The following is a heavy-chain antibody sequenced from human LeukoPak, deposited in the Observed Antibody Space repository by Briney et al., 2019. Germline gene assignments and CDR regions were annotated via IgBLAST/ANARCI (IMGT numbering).Heavy chain of an antibody. CDR1: GYTFTGHY. Sequence: GASVKVSCKASGYTFTGHYMNWVRLAPGQGLEWMGWINPTGGTTYAQKFQDRVTMTRDTSINTAYMELSGLRSDDTAVYYCARDLGWSSSHLGQGTLVTVSS. J-gene: IGHJ4*02. D-gene: IGHD6-6*01. V-gene: IGHV1-2*02. CDR3: ARDLGWSSSH. CDR2: INPTGGT.